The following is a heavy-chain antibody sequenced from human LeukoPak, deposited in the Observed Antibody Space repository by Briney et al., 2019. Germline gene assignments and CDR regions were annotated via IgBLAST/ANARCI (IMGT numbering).Heavy chain of an antibody. D-gene: IGHD1-14*01. CDR1: GYSFTRYG. CDR2: ISAYDGGT. Sequence: ASVTVSCKASGYSFTRYGFSWVRQAPGQGLEWLGWISAYDGGTNYEQKFQGRLTMTTETSTTTAYMELRSLRSDDTAVYYCARLARYHLLEASDIWGQGTMVTVSS. V-gene: IGHV1-18*01. CDR3: ARLARYHLLEASDI. J-gene: IGHJ3*02.